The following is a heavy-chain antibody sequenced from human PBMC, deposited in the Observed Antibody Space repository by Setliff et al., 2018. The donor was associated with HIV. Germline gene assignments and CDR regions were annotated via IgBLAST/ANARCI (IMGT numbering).Heavy chain of an antibody. CDR2: INPGSGAT. Sequence: ASVKVSCKASGYTFTGYNLHWLRQAPGQGLEWMGVINPGSGATIYAQRFRGRVTMTRDTSTSTVYMELSSLRSEDTAMYYCARGNTAMVYPYYYGMDVWGQGTTVTVSS. D-gene: IGHD5-18*01. V-gene: IGHV1-46*01. CDR1: GYTFTGYN. CDR3: ARGNTAMVYPYYYGMDV. J-gene: IGHJ6*02.